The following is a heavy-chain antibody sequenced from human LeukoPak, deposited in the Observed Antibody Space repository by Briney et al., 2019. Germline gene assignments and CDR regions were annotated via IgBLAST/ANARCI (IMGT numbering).Heavy chain of an antibody. CDR3: ARANTVVTHFDY. Sequence: ASVKVSCKASGGTFSSYAISWVRQAPGQGLEWMGGIIPNFGTANYAQKFQGRVTITADESMSTAYMELSSLRSEDTAVYYCARANTVVTHFDYWGQGTLVTVSS. V-gene: IGHV1-69*13. CDR1: GGTFSSYA. D-gene: IGHD4-23*01. J-gene: IGHJ4*02. CDR2: IIPNFGTA.